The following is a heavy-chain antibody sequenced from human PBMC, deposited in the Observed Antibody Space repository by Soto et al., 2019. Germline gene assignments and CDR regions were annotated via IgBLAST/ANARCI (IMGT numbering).Heavy chain of an antibody. V-gene: IGHV4-59*08. Sequence: SETLSLTCTVSGGSISSYYWSWIRQPPGKGLEWIGYIYYSGSTNYNPSLKSRVTISVDTSKNQFSLKLSSVTAADTAVYYCARLVGELWFGEPALGYMDVWGKGTTVTVSS. J-gene: IGHJ6*03. CDR2: IYYSGST. D-gene: IGHD3-10*01. CDR1: GGSISSYY. CDR3: ARLVGELWFGEPALGYMDV.